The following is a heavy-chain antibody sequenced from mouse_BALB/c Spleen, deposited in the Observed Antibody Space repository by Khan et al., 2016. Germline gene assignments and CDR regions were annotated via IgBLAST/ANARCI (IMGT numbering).Heavy chain of an antibody. J-gene: IGHJ2*01. CDR1: GYTFTNYG. CDR2: INTYTGEP. V-gene: IGHV9-3-1*01. Sequence: QIQLVQSGPELKKPGETVKLSCKASGYTFTNYGMNWVKQAPGKGLKWMGWINTYTGEPTYADDFKGRFAFSLETSARTAYLQINNLKNEDTATYFCARDTANFDYWGQGTTLTVAS. D-gene: IGHD1-2*01. CDR3: ARDTANFDY.